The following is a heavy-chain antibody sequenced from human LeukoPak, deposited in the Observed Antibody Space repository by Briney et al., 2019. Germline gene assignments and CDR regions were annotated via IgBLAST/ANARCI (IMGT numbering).Heavy chain of an antibody. CDR2: ISAYNGNT. J-gene: IGHJ4*02. D-gene: IGHD1-7*01. Sequence: ASVKVSCKASGYTFTSYSISWVRQAPGQGLEWMGWISAYNGNTNYAQKLQGRVTMTTDTSTSTAYMELRSLRSDDTAVYYCARENNWNSEGPVSPIDYWGQGTLVTVSS. CDR3: ARENNWNSEGPVSPIDY. V-gene: IGHV1-18*01. CDR1: GYTFTSYS.